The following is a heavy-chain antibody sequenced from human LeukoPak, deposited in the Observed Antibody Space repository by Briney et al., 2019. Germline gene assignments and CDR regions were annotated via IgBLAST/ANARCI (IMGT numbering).Heavy chain of an antibody. D-gene: IGHD3-16*01. V-gene: IGHV3-48*03. CDR2: ISSSGSTI. J-gene: IGHJ4*02. CDR1: GFTFSSYE. CDR3: ARDWGWAFDY. Sequence: PGGSLRLSCAASGFTFSSYEMNWVRQAPGKGLEWVSYISSSGSTIYYADSVKGRFTISRDNAKNSLYLQMSSLRDEDTAVYYCARDWGWAFDYWGQGTLVTVSS.